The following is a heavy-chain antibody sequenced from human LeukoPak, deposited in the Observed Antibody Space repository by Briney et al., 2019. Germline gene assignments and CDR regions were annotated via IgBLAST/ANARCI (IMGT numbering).Heavy chain of an antibody. V-gene: IGHV3-23*01. J-gene: IGHJ3*02. CDR3: AKDLGDPEAFDI. Sequence: GGSLRLSCAASGFTFSSYGIHWVRQAPGKGLEWVSAISGSGGSTYYADSVKGRFTISRDNSKNTLYLQMNSLRAEDTAVYYCAKDLGDPEAFDIWGQGTMVTVSS. D-gene: IGHD3-16*01. CDR1: GFTFSSYG. CDR2: ISGSGGST.